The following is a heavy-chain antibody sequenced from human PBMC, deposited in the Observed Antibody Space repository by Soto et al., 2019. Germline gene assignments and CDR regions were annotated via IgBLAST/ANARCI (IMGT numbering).Heavy chain of an antibody. Sequence: GGSLRLSCAASEIIFNGFGMHWVRQAPGKGLEWVAVIRYDGSDIHYADSVKGRFTISRDNSKNTLYLQMDSLRSEDTAVYYCARDGVGATAYFGYFDYWGQGALVTVSS. CDR1: EIIFNGFG. D-gene: IGHD1-26*01. V-gene: IGHV3-33*01. J-gene: IGHJ4*02. CDR2: IRYDGSDI. CDR3: ARDGVGATAYFGYFDY.